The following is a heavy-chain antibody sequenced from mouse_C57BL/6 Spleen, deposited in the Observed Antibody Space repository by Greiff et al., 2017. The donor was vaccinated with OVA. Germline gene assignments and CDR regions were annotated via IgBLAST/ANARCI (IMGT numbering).Heavy chain of an antibody. Sequence: EVQGVESGGGLVKPGGSLKLSCAASGFTFSSYTMSWVRQTPEKRLEWVATISGCGGNTYYPDSVKGRFTISRDNATNTLYLQMSSLTSEDTALYYCARHGYSNYFFDVWGQGTTLTVSS. CDR3: ARHGYSNYFFDV. J-gene: IGHJ2*01. CDR2: ISGCGGNT. D-gene: IGHD2-5*01. V-gene: IGHV5-9*01. CDR1: GFTFSSYT.